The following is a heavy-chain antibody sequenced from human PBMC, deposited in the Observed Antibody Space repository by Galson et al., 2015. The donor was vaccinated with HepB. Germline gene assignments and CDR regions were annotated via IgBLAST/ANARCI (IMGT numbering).Heavy chain of an antibody. D-gene: IGHD3-16*02. V-gene: IGHV3-48*02. Sequence: SLRLSCAASGFNFINYNMNWVRQAPGKGLEWVSYIGYSSSTRYYADSVKGRFTISRDNAKNSLYLQMNSLRDEDTAVYFCARDMAGVITIYNYYGMDVWGQGATVTVSS. CDR2: IGYSSSTR. CDR1: GFNFINYN. CDR3: ARDMAGVITIYNYYGMDV. J-gene: IGHJ6*02.